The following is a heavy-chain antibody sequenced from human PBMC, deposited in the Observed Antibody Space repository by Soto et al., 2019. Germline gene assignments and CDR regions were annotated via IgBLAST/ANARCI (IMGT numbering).Heavy chain of an antibody. J-gene: IGHJ4*02. CDR1: GGSISSGDYY. V-gene: IGHV4-30-4*01. CDR3: ARAGATIGNYFDY. Sequence: PSETLSLTCTVSGGSISSGDYYWSWIRQPPGKGLEWIGYIYYSGSTYYNPSLKSRVTISVDTSKNQFSLKLSSVTAADTAVYYCARAGATIGNYFDYWGQGTLVTVSS. D-gene: IGHD1-26*01. CDR2: IYYSGST.